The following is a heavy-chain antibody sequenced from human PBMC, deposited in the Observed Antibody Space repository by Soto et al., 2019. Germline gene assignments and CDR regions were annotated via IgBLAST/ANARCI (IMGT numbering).Heavy chain of an antibody. CDR2: IYYSGST. D-gene: IGHD4-17*01. CDR3: ARDWDGDLNWFDP. V-gene: IGHV4-31*03. Sequence: QVQLQESGPGLVKPSQTLSLTCTVSGGSISSGGYYWSWIRQHPGKGLEWIGYIYYSGSTYYNPSLKSRVTRSVDTSKNQFSLKLSSVTAADTAVYYCARDWDGDLNWFDPWGQGTLVTVSS. J-gene: IGHJ5*02. CDR1: GGSISSGGYY.